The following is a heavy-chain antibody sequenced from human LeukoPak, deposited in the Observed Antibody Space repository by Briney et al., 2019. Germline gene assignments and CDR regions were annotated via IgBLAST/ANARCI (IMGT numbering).Heavy chain of an antibody. CDR1: GGSISSSSYY. J-gene: IGHJ4*02. Sequence: SETLSLTCTVSGGSISSSSYYWGWIRQPPGKGLEWIGSIYYSGSTYYNPSLKSRVTISVDTSKNQFSLKLSSVTAADTAVYYCANADDFWSGRYWGQGTLVTVSS. CDR2: IYYSGST. CDR3: ANADDFWSGRY. V-gene: IGHV4-39*07. D-gene: IGHD3-3*01.